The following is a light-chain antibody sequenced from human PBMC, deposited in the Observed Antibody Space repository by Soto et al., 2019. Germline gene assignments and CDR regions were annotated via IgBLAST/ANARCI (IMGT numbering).Light chain of an antibody. J-gene: IGKJ1*01. V-gene: IGKV1-5*03. CDR1: RTISSW. Sequence: DIQMTQSPSTLSASVGDRVTITCRASRTISSWLAWYQQKPGKAPKLLIYKASSLESGVPSRFSGSGSGTEFTLTISSLQPDDFATYYCQQYNDYSTFGQGTKVEIK. CDR3: QQYNDYST. CDR2: KAS.